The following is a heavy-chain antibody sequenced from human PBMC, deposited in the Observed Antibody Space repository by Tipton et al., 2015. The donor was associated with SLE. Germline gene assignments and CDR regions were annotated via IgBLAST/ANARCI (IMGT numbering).Heavy chain of an antibody. CDR1: GGSISPYY. J-gene: IGHJ4*02. Sequence: TLSLTCSVSGGSISPYYWSWIRQPPGKGLEWIGYVSDSGSTNYNPSLKSRVTISLDASKNQFSLRLSSVTAADTAVYYCARGRLGDSQHHFDYWGQGTLVTVSS. D-gene: IGHD1-26*01. CDR3: ARGRLGDSQHHFDY. V-gene: IGHV4-59*01. CDR2: VSDSGST.